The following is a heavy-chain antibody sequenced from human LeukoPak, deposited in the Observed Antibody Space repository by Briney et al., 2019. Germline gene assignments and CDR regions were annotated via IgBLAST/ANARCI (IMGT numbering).Heavy chain of an antibody. CDR1: GGSIISYY. V-gene: IGHV4-59*08. D-gene: IGHD5-24*01. CDR2: IFYSGSST. Sequence: PSETLSLTCTVSGGSIISYYWSWFRQPPGKGLEWIGYIFYSGSSTNYNPSLKSRVTISVDTSKNQFSLKLSSVTAADTAVYFCARRSRDAYNLDYWGQGTLVTVSS. CDR3: ARRSRDAYNLDY. J-gene: IGHJ4*02.